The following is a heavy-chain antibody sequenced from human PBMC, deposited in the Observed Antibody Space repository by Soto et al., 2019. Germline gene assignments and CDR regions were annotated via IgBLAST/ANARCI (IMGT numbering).Heavy chain of an antibody. CDR2: IYYSGTS. D-gene: IGHD1-1*01. CDR1: SGSISSTIYS. J-gene: IGHJ5*02. V-gene: IGHV4-39*01. CDR3: ARLHRDSHNCAPLVP. Sequence: SETLSLTCTVSSGSISSTIYSWDWIRQPPGKGLEWIGSIYYSGTSSYNPSLKSRVTMSVDTSKKQLSLRLRSVTAADTAVYYCARLHRDSHNCAPLVPWGKGTLVTVS.